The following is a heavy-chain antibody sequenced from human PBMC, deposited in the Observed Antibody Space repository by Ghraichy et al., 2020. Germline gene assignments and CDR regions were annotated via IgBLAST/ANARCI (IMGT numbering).Heavy chain of an antibody. V-gene: IGHV4-31*03. Sequence: SETLSLTCSVSGGSISSDGFFWSWIRQHPGKGLEWIAYMYYSGKTHYNPSLESRVTISVDTSKNQFSLKLSSVTAADTAMYYCARDKGGSYYFDSWGQGTLVTVSS. CDR2: MYYSGKT. J-gene: IGHJ4*02. CDR3: ARDKGGSYYFDS. CDR1: GGSISSDGFF. D-gene: IGHD1-26*01.